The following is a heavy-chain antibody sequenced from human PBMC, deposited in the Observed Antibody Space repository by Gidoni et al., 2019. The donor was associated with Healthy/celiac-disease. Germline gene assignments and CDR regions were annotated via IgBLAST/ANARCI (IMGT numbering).Heavy chain of an antibody. CDR2: INAGNGNT. D-gene: IGHD2-2*01. CDR1: GYTFPSYA. CDR3: ARSPLYCSSTSCYPDY. J-gene: IGHJ4*02. V-gene: IGHV1-3*01. Sequence: QVQLVQSGAEVKKPGASVKVSCRASGYTFPSYAMHWVRQAPGQRLEWMGWINAGNGNTKYSQKFQGRVTITRDTSASTAYMELSSLRSEDTAVYYCARSPLYCSSTSCYPDYWGQGTLVTVSS.